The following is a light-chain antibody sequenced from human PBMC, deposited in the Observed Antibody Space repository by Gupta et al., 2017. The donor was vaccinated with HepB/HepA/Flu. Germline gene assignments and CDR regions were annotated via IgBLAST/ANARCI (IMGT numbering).Light chain of an antibody. CDR3: LQHNSYPRS. CDR1: QGIRNN. Sequence: DIQMTQSPSSLSASVGDRVTITCRASQGIRNNLGWYQQKPDKAPKRLIYDASSLHSGVPSRFSGSGSGTEFTHTISDLQPEGSATYYCLQHNSYPRSFGQGTKVEIK. CDR2: DAS. J-gene: IGKJ2*03. V-gene: IGKV1-17*02.